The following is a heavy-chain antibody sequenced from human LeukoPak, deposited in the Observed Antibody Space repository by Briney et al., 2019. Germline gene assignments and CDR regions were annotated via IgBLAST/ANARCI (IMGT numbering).Heavy chain of an antibody. Sequence: SETLSLTCAVSGYSISSGYYWGWIRQAPGKGPEYIGSVSHSGSPIYNPSLKSRVTISVDPSKSHFALQVTSVTASDTATYYCAGEQVLSDGWFDPWGQGTLVTVSS. J-gene: IGHJ5*02. CDR3: AGEQVLSDGWFDP. V-gene: IGHV4-38-2*01. D-gene: IGHD6-13*01. CDR1: GYSISSGYY. CDR2: VSHSGSP.